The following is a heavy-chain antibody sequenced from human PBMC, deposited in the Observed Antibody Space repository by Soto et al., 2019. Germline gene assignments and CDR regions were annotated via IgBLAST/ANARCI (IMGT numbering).Heavy chain of an antibody. V-gene: IGHV3-9*01. CDR2: ISWNSGSI. J-gene: IGHJ4*02. CDR3: AISYGDY. CDR1: GFTFDDYA. D-gene: IGHD2-21*01. Sequence: EVQLVESGGGLVQPGRSLRLSCAASGFTFDDYAMHWVRQAPGKGLEWVSGISWNSGSIGYADSVKGRFTISRDNAKNSLYLQMNSLRAEDTALYYCAISYGDYWGQGTLVTVSS.